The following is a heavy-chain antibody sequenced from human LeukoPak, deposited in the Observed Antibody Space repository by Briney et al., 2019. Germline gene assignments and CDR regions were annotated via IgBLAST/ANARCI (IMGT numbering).Heavy chain of an antibody. CDR2: IKSKTEGGTI. CDR1: GFTLSNAY. CDR3: TSYIVVQPTTNRAWLGP. J-gene: IGHJ5*02. D-gene: IGHD2-2*01. Sequence: NPGGSLRLSCSASGFTLSNAYMSWVRQAPGKGLEWVGRIKSKTEGGTIEYAAPVKGRFTISRDDSQNMLYLQMNSLKTEDTAMYYCTSYIVVQPTTNRAWLGPWGQGILVTVSS. V-gene: IGHV3-15*01.